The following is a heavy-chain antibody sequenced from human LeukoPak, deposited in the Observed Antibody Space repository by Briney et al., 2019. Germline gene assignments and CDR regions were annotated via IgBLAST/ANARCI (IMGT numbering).Heavy chain of an antibody. J-gene: IGHJ5*02. CDR2: INSDGSST. D-gene: IGHD2-15*01. CDR3: ARDGCTGGSCYSDNGLHWFDP. CDR1: GFTFSSYW. Sequence: GGSLRLSCAASGFTFSSYWMHWVRQAPGKGLVWVSRINSDGSSTSYADSVKGRFTISRDNAKNTLYLQMDSLRVEDTAVYYCARDGCTGGSCYSDNGLHWFDPWGQGTLVTVSS. V-gene: IGHV3-74*01.